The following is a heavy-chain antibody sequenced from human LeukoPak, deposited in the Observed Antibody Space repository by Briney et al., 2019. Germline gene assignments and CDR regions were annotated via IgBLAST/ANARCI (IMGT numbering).Heavy chain of an antibody. D-gene: IGHD3-22*01. J-gene: IGHJ4*02. CDR1: GFTFSSYW. V-gene: IGHV3-74*01. CDR2: INNDGSST. CDR3: ARVRSGYYYDY. Sequence: PGGSLRLSCATSGFTFSSYWMSWVRQAPGKGLVWISLINNDGSSTNYADSVKGRFTISRDNAKNTLYLQMNSLRAEDTAVFYCARVRSGYYYDYWGQGTLVTVSS.